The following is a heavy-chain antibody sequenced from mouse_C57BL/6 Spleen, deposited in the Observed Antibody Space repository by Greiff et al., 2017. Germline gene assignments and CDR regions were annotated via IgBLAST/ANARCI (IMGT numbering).Heavy chain of an antibody. Sequence: VQLQQPGAELVKPGASVKLSCKASGYTFTSYWMQWVKQRPGQGLEWIGEIDPSDSYTNYNQKFKGKATLTVDTSSSTAYMQLSSLTSEDSAVYYCARRENYGNLFDYWGQGTTLTVSS. CDR3: ARRENYGNLFDY. V-gene: IGHV1-50*01. J-gene: IGHJ2*01. D-gene: IGHD2-1*01. CDR2: IDPSDSYT. CDR1: GYTFTSYW.